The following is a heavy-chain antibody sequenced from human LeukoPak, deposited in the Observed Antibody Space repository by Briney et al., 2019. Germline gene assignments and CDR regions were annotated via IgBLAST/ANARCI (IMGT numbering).Heavy chain of an antibody. V-gene: IGHV1-2*02. Sequence: ASVKVSCKASGYTFTGYYMHWVRQAPGQGLEWMGWINPNSGGTNYAQKFQRRVTMTRDTSISTAYMELSRLRSDDTAVYYCARWNYYDSSGLKSFDYWGQGTLVGVSS. CDR1: GYTFTGYY. J-gene: IGHJ4*02. CDR3: ARWNYYDSSGLKSFDY. D-gene: IGHD3-22*01. CDR2: INPNSGGT.